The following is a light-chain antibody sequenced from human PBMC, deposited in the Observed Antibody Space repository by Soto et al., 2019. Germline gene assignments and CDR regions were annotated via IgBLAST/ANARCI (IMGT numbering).Light chain of an antibody. Sequence: EIALTQSPATLSLSPGERATLSCSASQSVSRYLAWYEQKPGQAPSLLIYDASNRATGIPARFSGSGSGTDFTLTISSLEPEDFAVYYCQQRGNWPSFGGGTKVEIK. CDR1: QSVSRY. CDR2: DAS. J-gene: IGKJ4*01. CDR3: QQRGNWPS. V-gene: IGKV3-11*01.